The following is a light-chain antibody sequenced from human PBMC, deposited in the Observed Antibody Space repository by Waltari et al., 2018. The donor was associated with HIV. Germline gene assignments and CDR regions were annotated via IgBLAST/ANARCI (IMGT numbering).Light chain of an antibody. Sequence: QSALTQPASVSGSPGQSITISCTGTRSDVVGYNYVSWYQQHPGKAPKLMIYEVTNRPSGVANRFSGSESGNTASLTIAGLQVEDEADYYCSSYTSSSLEIFGGGTKLTVL. CDR3: SSYTSSSLEI. V-gene: IGLV2-14*03. CDR1: RSDVVGYNY. CDR2: EVT. J-gene: IGLJ2*01.